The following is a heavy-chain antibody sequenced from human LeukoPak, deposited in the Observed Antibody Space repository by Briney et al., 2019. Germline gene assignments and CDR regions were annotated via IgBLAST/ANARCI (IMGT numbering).Heavy chain of an antibody. CDR2: VHLSGRT. J-gene: IGHJ4*02. Sequence: PSETLSLTCGVSGGSISSTNWWTWVRQPPGEGLEWIGEVHLSGRTNYNPSLESRVTMSVDMSENHISLKLTSVTAADTAVYYCARWYYSGWAFDYWGQGTLVTVSS. V-gene: IGHV4-4*02. D-gene: IGHD6-19*01. CDR3: ARWYYSGWAFDY. CDR1: GGSISSTNW.